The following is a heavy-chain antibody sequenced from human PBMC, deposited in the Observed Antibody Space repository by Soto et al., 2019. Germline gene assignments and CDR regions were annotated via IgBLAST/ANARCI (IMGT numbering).Heavy chain of an antibody. V-gene: IGHV3-13*01. CDR3: ARQASFWHGGGGWFDP. D-gene: IGHD3-16*01. Sequence: EVQLVESGGGLVQPGGSLRLSCAASGFTFSAYDMHWVRQATGKGLEWVSAIGTQHDTYYPDSVKGRFTISRENAKNSLYLQINSLGGGDTAVYYWARQASFWHGGGGWFDPWGQGTLVTVSS. J-gene: IGHJ5*02. CDR2: IGTQHDT. CDR1: GFTFSAYD.